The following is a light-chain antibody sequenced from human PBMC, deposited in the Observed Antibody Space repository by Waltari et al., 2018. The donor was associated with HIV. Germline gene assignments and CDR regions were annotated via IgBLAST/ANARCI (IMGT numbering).Light chain of an antibody. J-gene: IGLJ3*02. V-gene: IGLV3-19*01. CDR1: SLRSYY. CDR3: NSRDSSGNHLRV. Sequence: SSELTQDPAVSVALGQTVRITCQGDSLRSYYESRHQQKPGQAPVLVIYGKNNRPSGIPDRFSGSSSGNTASLTITGAQAEDEADYYCNSRDSSGNHLRVFGGGTKLTVL. CDR2: GKN.